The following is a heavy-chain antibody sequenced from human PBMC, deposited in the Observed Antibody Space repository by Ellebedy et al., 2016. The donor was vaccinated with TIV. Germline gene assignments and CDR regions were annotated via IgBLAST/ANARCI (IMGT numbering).Heavy chain of an antibody. J-gene: IGHJ4*02. Sequence: GSLRLSXAVYGGSFSGYYWSWIRQPPGKGLEWIGEINHSGSTNYNPSLKSRVTISVDTSKNQFSLKLSSVTAADTAVYYCARGLAAFDYWGQGTLVTVSS. CDR3: ARGLAAFDY. CDR1: GGSFSGYY. V-gene: IGHV4-34*01. CDR2: INHSGST.